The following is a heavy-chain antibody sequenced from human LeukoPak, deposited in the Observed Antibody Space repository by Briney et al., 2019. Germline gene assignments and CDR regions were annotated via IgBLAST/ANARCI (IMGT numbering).Heavy chain of an antibody. Sequence: GASVKVSCTASGYTFTSYGISWVRQAPGQGLEWMGWISAYNGNTNYAQKLQGRVTMTTDTSTSTAYMELRSLRSDDTAVYYCAREASIVVVIKGYYYGMDVWGQGTTVTVSS. V-gene: IGHV1-18*01. J-gene: IGHJ6*02. CDR3: AREASIVVVIKGYYYGMDV. D-gene: IGHD3-22*01. CDR1: GYTFTSYG. CDR2: ISAYNGNT.